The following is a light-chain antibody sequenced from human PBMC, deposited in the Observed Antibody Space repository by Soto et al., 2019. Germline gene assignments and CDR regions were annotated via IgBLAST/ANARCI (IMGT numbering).Light chain of an antibody. CDR2: EVS. CDR3: SSYGSTSTRYV. Sequence: QSALTQPASVSGSPGQSITISCTGTSSDVGGYNYVSWYQQHPGKAPKLMIYEVSNRPSGVSNRFSGSKSGNTASLTISGLQAEDEADYFCSSYGSTSTRYVFGTGTKVTDL. J-gene: IGLJ1*01. V-gene: IGLV2-14*01. CDR1: SSDVGGYNY.